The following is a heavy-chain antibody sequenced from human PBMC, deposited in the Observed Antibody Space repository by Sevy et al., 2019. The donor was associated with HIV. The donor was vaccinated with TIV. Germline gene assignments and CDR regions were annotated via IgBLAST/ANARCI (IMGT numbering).Heavy chain of an antibody. CDR3: ARRAVSWDYFEY. D-gene: IGHD3-16*01. CDR1: GFTFSDYY. CDR2: ISGLSNYI. Sequence: GGSLRLSCTASGFTFSDYYMSWIRQAPGKGLEWVSYISGLSNYINYADSVKVRFSISRDNVKDSLYLQMNSLRADDTAVYFCARRAVSWDYFEYWGQGTLVTVSS. V-gene: IGHV3-11*06. J-gene: IGHJ4*02.